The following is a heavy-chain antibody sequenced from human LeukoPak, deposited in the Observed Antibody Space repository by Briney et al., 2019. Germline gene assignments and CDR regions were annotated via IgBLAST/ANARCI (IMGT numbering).Heavy chain of an antibody. Sequence: PSETLSLTCTVSGASISSYYWSWIRQPPGKGLEWIGYIYYSGSTNYNPSLKSRVTISVDTSKNQVSLKLSSVTAADTAVYYCARDIVVAAAVDIHWFDPWGQGTLVTVSS. J-gene: IGHJ5*02. V-gene: IGHV4-59*12. CDR2: IYYSGST. D-gene: IGHD6-13*01. CDR1: GASISSYY. CDR3: ARDIVVAAAVDIHWFDP.